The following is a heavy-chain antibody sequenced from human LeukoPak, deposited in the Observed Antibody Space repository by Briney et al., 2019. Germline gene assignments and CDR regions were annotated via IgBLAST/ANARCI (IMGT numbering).Heavy chain of an antibody. V-gene: IGHV3-33*01. J-gene: IGHJ4*02. Sequence: PGGSLRLSCAASGFTFNSYGMHWVRQAPGKGLEWVAVIWYDGSNKYYADSVKGRFTISRDNAKNTLYLQMNSLRAEDTAVYYCARAFTDYDNVWGSYHDYWGQGTLVTVSS. D-gene: IGHD3-16*02. CDR3: ARAFTDYDNVWGSYHDY. CDR1: GFTFNSYG. CDR2: IWYDGSNK.